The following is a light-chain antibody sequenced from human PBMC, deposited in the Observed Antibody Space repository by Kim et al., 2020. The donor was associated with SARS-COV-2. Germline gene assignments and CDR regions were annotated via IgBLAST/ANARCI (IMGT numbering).Light chain of an antibody. CDR2: AAS. CDR3: QQSYTTPFT. Sequence: SASVGDRVTLPCRASQTISNSLNWFQRKPGQAPKLLMFAASSLEGGIPSRFSGGGSGTDFTLTISSLQPEDFATYYCQQSYTTPFTFGQGTKLEI. J-gene: IGKJ2*01. CDR1: QTISNS. V-gene: IGKV1-39*01.